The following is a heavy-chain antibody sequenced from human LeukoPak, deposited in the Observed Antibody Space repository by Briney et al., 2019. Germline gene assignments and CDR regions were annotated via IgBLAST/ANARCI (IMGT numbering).Heavy chain of an antibody. CDR3: ARDPGGGLAY. D-gene: IGHD2-15*01. Sequence: PGGSLRLSCAASGFTFSSSAMSWVRQVPGKGLEWVSGISASGGSTSYADSVRGRFTISRDNSKNTLYLQMNSLRAEDTAVYYCARDPGGGLAYWGQGTLVTVSS. J-gene: IGHJ4*02. CDR1: GFTFSSSA. V-gene: IGHV3-23*01. CDR2: ISASGGST.